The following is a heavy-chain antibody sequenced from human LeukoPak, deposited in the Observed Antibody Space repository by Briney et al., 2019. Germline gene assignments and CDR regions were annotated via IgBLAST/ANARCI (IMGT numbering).Heavy chain of an antibody. Sequence: GGSLRLSCAASGFTFSSYGMHWVRQAPGKGLEWVAFIRYDGSNKYYADSVKGRFTISRDNAKNSLYLQMNSLRAEDTAVYYCARDDGGAFDIWGQGTMVTVSS. D-gene: IGHD4-23*01. CDR1: GFTFSSYG. CDR2: IRYDGSNK. V-gene: IGHV3-30*02. CDR3: ARDDGGAFDI. J-gene: IGHJ3*02.